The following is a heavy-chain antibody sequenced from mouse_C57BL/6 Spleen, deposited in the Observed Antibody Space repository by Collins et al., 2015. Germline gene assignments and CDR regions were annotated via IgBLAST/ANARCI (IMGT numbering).Heavy chain of an antibody. D-gene: IGHD4-1*01. V-gene: IGHV1-26*01. CDR1: YTFTDYY. J-gene: IGHJ1*03. Sequence: YTFTDYYMNWVKQSHGKSLEWIGDINPNNGGTSYNQKFKGKATLTVDKSSSTAYMELRSLTSEDSAVYYCARLTGEWYFDVWGTGTTVTVSS. CDR2: INPNNGGT. CDR3: ARLTGEWYFDV.